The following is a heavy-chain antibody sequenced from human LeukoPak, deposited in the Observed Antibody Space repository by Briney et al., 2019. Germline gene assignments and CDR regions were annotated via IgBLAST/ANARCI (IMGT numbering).Heavy chain of an antibody. CDR3: TRDLVYGSGSSDY. Sequence: GGSLRLSCAASGFXFSSYWMHWVRQAPGKGLVWVSRIKTDGSGAGYADSVKGRFTISRDNAKNTLYLQMNSLRAEDTAVYYCTRDLVYGSGSSDYWGQGTLVTVSS. D-gene: IGHD3-10*01. CDR2: IKTDGSGA. CDR1: GFXFSSYW. J-gene: IGHJ4*02. V-gene: IGHV3-74*01.